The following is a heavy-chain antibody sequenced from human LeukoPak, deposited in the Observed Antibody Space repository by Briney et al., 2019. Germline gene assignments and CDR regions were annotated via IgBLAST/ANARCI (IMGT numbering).Heavy chain of an antibody. CDR1: GFTFSSYA. J-gene: IGHJ3*02. V-gene: IGHV3-30-3*01. D-gene: IGHD2-2*01. CDR2: ISYDGSNK. CDR3: AREGRYCSSTSCYSLYAFDI. Sequence: PGRSLRLSCAASGFTFSSYAMHWVRQAPGKGLEWVAVISYDGSNKYYADSVKGRFTISRDNSKNTLYPQMNSLRAEDTAVYYCAREGRYCSSTSCYSLYAFDIWGQGTMVTVSS.